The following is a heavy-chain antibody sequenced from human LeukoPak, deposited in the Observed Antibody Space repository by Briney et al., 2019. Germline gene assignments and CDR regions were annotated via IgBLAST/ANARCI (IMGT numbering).Heavy chain of an antibody. D-gene: IGHD2-15*01. CDR1: GGSFSGYY. V-gene: IGHV4-34*01. J-gene: IGHJ5*02. Sequence: PTETLSLTCAVYGGSFSGYYWSWIRQPPGNGLEWIGEINHSGSTNYNPSLKSRVTISVDTSKNQFSLELSSVTAADTAVYYCARGYRAVVAAYNWFDPWGQGTLVTVSS. CDR3: ARGYRAVVAAYNWFDP. CDR2: INHSGST.